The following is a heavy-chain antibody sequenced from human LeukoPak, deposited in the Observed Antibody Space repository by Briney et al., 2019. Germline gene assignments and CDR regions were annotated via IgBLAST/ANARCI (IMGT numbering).Heavy chain of an antibody. CDR2: ISYDGSNK. D-gene: IGHD3-22*01. CDR3: AKNRDRGVPTYYYDSSGSSHFDL. CDR1: GXTFSSYG. Sequence: GRSLRLSCAASGXTFSSYGVHWVRQAPGKGLEWVAVISYDGSNKYYADSVKGRFTISRDNSKNTLYLQMNSLRAEDTAVYYCAKNRDRGVPTYYYDSSGSSHFDLWGRGTLVTVSS. V-gene: IGHV3-30*18. J-gene: IGHJ2*01.